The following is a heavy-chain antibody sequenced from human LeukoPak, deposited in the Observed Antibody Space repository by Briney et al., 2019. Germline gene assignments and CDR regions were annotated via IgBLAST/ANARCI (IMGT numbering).Heavy chain of an antibody. CDR1: GGSISSSGYS. D-gene: IGHD1-26*01. CDR3: ARGRSNYYGMDV. Sequence: SQTLSLTCAVSGGSISSSGYSWSWIRQPPGKGLEWIGYIYHSGSTYYNPSLKSRVTMSVDTSKNLFSLKVSSVTAADTAVYYCARGRSNYYGMDVWGQGTTVTVSS. CDR2: IYHSGST. J-gene: IGHJ6*02. V-gene: IGHV4-30-2*01.